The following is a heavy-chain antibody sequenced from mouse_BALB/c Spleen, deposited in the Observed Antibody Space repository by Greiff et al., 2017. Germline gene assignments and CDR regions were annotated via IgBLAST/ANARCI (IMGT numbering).Heavy chain of an antibody. CDR1: GFNIKDTY. D-gene: IGHD1-1*01. CDR2: IDPANGNT. V-gene: IGHV14-3*02. Sequence: EVKLEESGAELVKPGASVKLSCTASGFNIKDTYMHWVKQRPEQGLEWIGRIDPANGNTKYDPKFQGKATITADTSSNTAYLQLSSLTSEDTAVYYCARRYLFYWGQGTLVTVSA. CDR3: ARRYLFY. J-gene: IGHJ3*01.